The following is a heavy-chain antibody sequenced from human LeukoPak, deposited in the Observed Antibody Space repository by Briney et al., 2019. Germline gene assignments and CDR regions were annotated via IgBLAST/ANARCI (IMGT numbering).Heavy chain of an antibody. CDR1: GSIFTSYW. D-gene: IGHD3-10*01. CDR3: ASGSGTYSPDY. V-gene: IGHV5-10-1*01. J-gene: IGHJ4*02. CDR2: IAPTDSYT. Sequence: GESLKISCTCSGSIFTSYWITWGRQMPGKGLEWMGMIAPTDSYTNYSPSFQGHVTISVDKSISTAYLQWSSLKASDTAMYFCASGSGTYSPDYWGQGTLVTVSS.